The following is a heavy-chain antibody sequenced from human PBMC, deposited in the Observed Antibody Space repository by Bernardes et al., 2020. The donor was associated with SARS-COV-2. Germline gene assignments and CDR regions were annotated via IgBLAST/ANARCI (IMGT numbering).Heavy chain of an antibody. Sequence: GGSLRLSCAASGFTFSRYTMSWVRQAPGKGLEWVSSINDSGNTPYYADSVKGRFTISRDSSDNTLYLQMNSLGAEDTAVYYCAKDRDGNKWPHGFEHWGQGALVTGSS. D-gene: IGHD2-21*02. CDR2: INDSGNTP. CDR3: AKDRDGNKWPHGFEH. J-gene: IGHJ4*02. CDR1: GFTFSRYT. V-gene: IGHV3-23*01.